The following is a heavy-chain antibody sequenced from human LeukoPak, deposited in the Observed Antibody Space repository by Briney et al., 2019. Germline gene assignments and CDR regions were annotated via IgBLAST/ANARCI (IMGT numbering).Heavy chain of an antibody. J-gene: IGHJ4*02. CDR3: VRVGYTNYGIDY. CDR2: IWYDGSNK. V-gene: IGHV3-33*01. CDR1: GFTFSSYG. Sequence: GGSLRLSCAVSGFTFSSYGMHWVRQAPGKGLEWVAVIWYDGSNKYYADSVKGRFTISRDSSKNTLDLQMNSLRAEDTAVYYCVRVGYTNYGIDYWGQGTQVTVSS. D-gene: IGHD4-11*01.